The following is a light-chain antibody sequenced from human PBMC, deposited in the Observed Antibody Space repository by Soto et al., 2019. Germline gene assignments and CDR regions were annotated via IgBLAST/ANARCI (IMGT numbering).Light chain of an antibody. V-gene: IGKV3-20*01. CDR2: GAS. J-gene: IGKJ1*01. CDR3: QQYGTSRA. Sequence: DIVLTQSPGTLSLSPGERATLSCRASQTVSSNYLAWYQQKPGQAPRLLIYGASSRATGIPDRFSGSGSGADFTRTISRLEPEDFAVYYCQQYGTSRAFGQGTKVEIK. CDR1: QTVSSNY.